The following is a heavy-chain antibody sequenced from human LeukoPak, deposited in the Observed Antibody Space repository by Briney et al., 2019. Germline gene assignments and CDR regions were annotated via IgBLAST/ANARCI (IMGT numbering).Heavy chain of an antibody. V-gene: IGHV4-4*08. CDR1: GASINSFC. CDR2: IYTTGTT. CDR3: ATSYDVKTAPYDR. J-gene: IGHJ5*02. D-gene: IGHD3-10*02. Sequence: SETLSLTCTVSGASINSFCWSWVRQPPGKGLEWMEYIYTTGTTDYNPSFKSRVTMSADTSKNQLSMELKFLTAADTAVYYCATSYDVKTAPYDRGGQGTLVSVSA.